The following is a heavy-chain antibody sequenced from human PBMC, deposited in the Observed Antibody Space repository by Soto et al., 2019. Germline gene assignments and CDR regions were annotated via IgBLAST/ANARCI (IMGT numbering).Heavy chain of an antibody. CDR2: IYPGDSDT. D-gene: IGHD2-15*01. V-gene: IGHV5-51*01. CDR1: GYSFTSYW. Sequence: PGESLKISCKGSGYSFTSYWIGWVRQMPGKGLEWMGIIYPGDSDTRYSPSFQGQVTISADKSISTAYLQWSSLKASDTAMYYCARLDCSGGSCYSYYYYGMDVWGQGTTVTVSS. CDR3: ARLDCSGGSCYSYYYYGMDV. J-gene: IGHJ6*02.